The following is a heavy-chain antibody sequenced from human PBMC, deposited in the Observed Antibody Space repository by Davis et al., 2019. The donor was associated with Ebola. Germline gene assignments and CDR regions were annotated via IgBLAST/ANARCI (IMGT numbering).Heavy chain of an antibody. CDR2: IYSGGST. CDR1: GFTVSSNY. CDR3: ASGIAARDTEGYFDY. D-gene: IGHD6-6*01. J-gene: IGHJ4*02. V-gene: IGHV3-53*01. Sequence: PGGSLRLSCAASGFTVSSNYMSWVRQAPGKGLEWVSVIYSGGSTYYADSVKGRFTISRDNAKNSLYLQMNSLRAEDTAVYYCASGIAARDTEGYFDYWGQGTLVTVSS.